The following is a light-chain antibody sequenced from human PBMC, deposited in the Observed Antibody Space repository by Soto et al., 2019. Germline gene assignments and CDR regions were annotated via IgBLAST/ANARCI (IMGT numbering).Light chain of an antibody. V-gene: IGLV2-14*01. J-gene: IGLJ3*02. CDR3: AVWDDSLNGLWV. CDR1: SSDIGDYNY. Sequence: QSALTQPASVSGSPGQSITISCTGTSSDIGDYNYVSWYQHHPGNAPKLIIYAASNRPPGVSNRFSGSKSGNTASLTISGLQAEDEADYYCAVWDDSLNGLWVFGGGTKLTVL. CDR2: AAS.